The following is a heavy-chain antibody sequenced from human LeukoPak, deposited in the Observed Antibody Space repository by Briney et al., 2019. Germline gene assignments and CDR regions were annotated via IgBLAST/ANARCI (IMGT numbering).Heavy chain of an antibody. D-gene: IGHD5-24*01. CDR2: IIPIFGTA. Sequence: SSVKVSCKASGGTFSSYAISWVRQAPRQGLEWMGGIIPIFGTANYAQKFQGRVTITADESTSTAYMELSSLRSEDTAVYYCARGRDGYNDAFDIWGQGTMVTVSS. CDR3: ARGRDGYNDAFDI. CDR1: GGTFSSYA. J-gene: IGHJ3*02. V-gene: IGHV1-69*01.